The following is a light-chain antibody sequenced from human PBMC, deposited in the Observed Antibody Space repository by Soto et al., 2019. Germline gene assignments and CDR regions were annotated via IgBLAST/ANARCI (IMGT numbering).Light chain of an antibody. CDR1: QSVSSSY. J-gene: IGKJ1*01. CDR2: GAS. V-gene: IGKV3-20*01. CDR3: QQHGSSPRT. Sequence: EIVLTQSPGTLSLSPGERATLSCRASQSVSSSYLAWYQLKPGQAPRLLIYGASSRATGIPDRFSGSGSGTDFTLTISRLDPEDFAVYFCQQHGSSPRTFGQGTKVDI.